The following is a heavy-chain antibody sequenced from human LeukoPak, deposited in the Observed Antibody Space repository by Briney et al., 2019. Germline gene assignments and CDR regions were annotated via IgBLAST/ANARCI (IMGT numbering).Heavy chain of an antibody. V-gene: IGHV1-18*01. D-gene: IGHD6-19*01. CDR3: ARAGYSSGWYSVDY. CDR2: ISAYNGNT. CDR1: GYTFTSYG. Sequence: ASVKVSCKASGYTFTSYGISWVRQAPGQGLEWMGWISAYNGNTNYAQKLQGRVTMTTDTSTSTAYMELSSLRSEDTAVYYCARAGYSSGWYSVDYWGQGTLVTVSS. J-gene: IGHJ4*02.